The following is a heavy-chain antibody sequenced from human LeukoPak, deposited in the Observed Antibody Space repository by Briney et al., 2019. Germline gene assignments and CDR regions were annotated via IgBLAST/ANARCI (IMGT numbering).Heavy chain of an antibody. CDR2: INWNGGST. D-gene: IGHD1-26*01. CDR1: GFTFDNYG. V-gene: IGHV3-20*04. Sequence: GGSLRLSCAASGFTFDNYGMSWVRQAPGKGMEWVSGINWNGGSTGYADSVKGRFTISRDNAKNSLYLQMNSLRAEDTALYYCAKSLLGIAFDIWGQGTMVTVSS. CDR3: AKSLLGIAFDI. J-gene: IGHJ3*02.